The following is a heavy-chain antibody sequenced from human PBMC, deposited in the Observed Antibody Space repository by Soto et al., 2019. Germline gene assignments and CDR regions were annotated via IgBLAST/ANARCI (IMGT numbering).Heavy chain of an antibody. D-gene: IGHD3-3*01. CDR2: IKQDGSEK. J-gene: IGHJ6*02. CDR1: GFTFSSYW. Sequence: GGSLRLSCAASGFTFSSYWMSWFRQAPGKGLEWVANIKQDGSEKYYVDSVKGRFTISRDNAKNSLYLQMNSLRAEDTAVYYCARDGGSYYDFWSGYSNYYYYGMDVWGQGTTVTVSS. V-gene: IGHV3-7*01. CDR3: ARDGGSYYDFWSGYSNYYYYGMDV.